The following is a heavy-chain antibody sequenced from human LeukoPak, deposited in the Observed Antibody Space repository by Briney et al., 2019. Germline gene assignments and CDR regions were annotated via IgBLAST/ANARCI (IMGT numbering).Heavy chain of an antibody. D-gene: IGHD3-3*01. CDR3: ARGRYDFWSGYQPLPY. CDR1: GYTFIGHY. J-gene: IGHJ4*02. CDR2: INPSGGST. V-gene: IGHV1-46*01. Sequence: ASVKVSCKTSGYTFIGHYIHWVRQAPGQGLEWMGIINPSGGSTSYAQKFQGRVTMTRDMSTSTVYMELSSLRSEDTAVYYCARGRYDFWSGYQPLPYWGQGTLVTVSS.